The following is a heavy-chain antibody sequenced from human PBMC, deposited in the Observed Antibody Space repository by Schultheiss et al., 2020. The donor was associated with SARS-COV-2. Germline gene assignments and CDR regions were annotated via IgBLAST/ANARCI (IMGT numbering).Heavy chain of an antibody. Sequence: GGSLRLSCVTSGFSFSGSGIYWVRQASGKGLEWVGRIRSKANSYATAYAASVKGRFTISRDDSKNTAYLQMNSLRAEDTAVYYCAKVRYYDSSGYYYRPDAFDIWGQGTMVTVSS. CDR2: IRSKANSYAT. CDR1: GFSFSGSG. CDR3: AKVRYYDSSGYYYRPDAFDI. V-gene: IGHV3-73*01. J-gene: IGHJ3*02. D-gene: IGHD3-22*01.